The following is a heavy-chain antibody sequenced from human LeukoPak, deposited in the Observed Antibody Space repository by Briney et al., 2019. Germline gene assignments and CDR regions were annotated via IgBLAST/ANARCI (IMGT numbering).Heavy chain of an antibody. Sequence: PGGSLRLSCAASGFTFSGSAMHWVRQAPGKGLEWVSSISSSSSYIYYADSVKGRFTISRDNAKNSLYLQMNSLRAEDTAVYYCAKDGYSGYDPFDYWGQGTLVTVSS. D-gene: IGHD5-12*01. CDR1: GFTFSGSA. J-gene: IGHJ4*02. V-gene: IGHV3-21*01. CDR3: AKDGYSGYDPFDY. CDR2: ISSSSSYI.